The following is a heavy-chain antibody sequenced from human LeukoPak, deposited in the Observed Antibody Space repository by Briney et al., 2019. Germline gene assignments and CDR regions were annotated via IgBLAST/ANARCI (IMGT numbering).Heavy chain of an antibody. Sequence: GGSLRLSCTASGFTFSSYAMSWVRQAPGKGLEWVSAISGSGGSTYYADSVKGRFTISRDNSKNTLYLQMNSLRAEDTAVYYCRITIFGVVTGEYYFDYWGQGTLVTVSS. J-gene: IGHJ4*02. V-gene: IGHV3-23*01. CDR2: ISGSGGST. CDR3: RITIFGVVTGEYYFDY. D-gene: IGHD3-3*01. CDR1: GFTFSSYA.